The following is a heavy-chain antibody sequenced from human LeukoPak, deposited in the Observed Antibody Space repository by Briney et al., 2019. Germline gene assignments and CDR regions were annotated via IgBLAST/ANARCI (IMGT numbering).Heavy chain of an antibody. D-gene: IGHD2-21*02. CDR1: GGSISSYY. CDR3: ARRVTSNWFDP. V-gene: IGHV4-59*08. J-gene: IGHJ5*02. Sequence: SETLSLTCTVSGGSISSYYWSWIRQPPGKGLEWIGYMYDSGSTNYNPSLKSRVTISEDTSKNQFSLKLSSVTAADTAVYYCARRVTSNWFDPWGQGTLVTVSS. CDR2: MYDSGST.